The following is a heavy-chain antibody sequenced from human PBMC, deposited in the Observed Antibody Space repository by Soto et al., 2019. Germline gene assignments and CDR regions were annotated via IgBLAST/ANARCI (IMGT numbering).Heavy chain of an antibody. D-gene: IGHD5-12*01. V-gene: IGHV4-59*12. CDR1: GGSISSYY. J-gene: IGHJ4*02. CDR3: ARGGNSGYVW. Sequence: PSETLSLTCTVSGGSISSYYWSWIRQPPGKGLEWIGYIYYSGSTNYNPSLKSRVTISVDMSKNQFSLNLSSVTAADTAVYYCARGGNSGYVWWGQGTLVTVSS. CDR2: IYYSGST.